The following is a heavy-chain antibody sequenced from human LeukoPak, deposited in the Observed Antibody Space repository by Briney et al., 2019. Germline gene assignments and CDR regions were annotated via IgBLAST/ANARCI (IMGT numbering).Heavy chain of an antibody. CDR2: ISGDGGST. Sequence: PGGSLRLSCAASGCTFDDYAMHWVRQAPGKGLEWASLISGDGGSTYYADSVKGRFTISRDNSKNSLYLQMNSLRTEGTALYYCAKDMTHNVATAPEDWGQGTLVTVSS. V-gene: IGHV3-43*02. D-gene: IGHD5-12*01. CDR1: GCTFDDYA. CDR3: AKDMTHNVATAPED. J-gene: IGHJ4*02.